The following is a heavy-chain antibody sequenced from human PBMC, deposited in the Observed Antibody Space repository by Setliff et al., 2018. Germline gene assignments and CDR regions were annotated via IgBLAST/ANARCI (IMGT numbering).Heavy chain of an antibody. CDR3: ARDPLTTTVRHAFDI. CDR2: IYYSGST. CDR1: GGSISSGGYY. Sequence: SETLSLTCTVSGGSISSGGYYWSWIRQHPGKGLEWIGYIYYSGSTYYNPSLKSRVTISVDTFKNQFSLKLSSVTAADTAVYYCARDPLTTTVRHAFDIWGQGTMVTVSS. D-gene: IGHD4-4*01. V-gene: IGHV4-31*03. J-gene: IGHJ3*02.